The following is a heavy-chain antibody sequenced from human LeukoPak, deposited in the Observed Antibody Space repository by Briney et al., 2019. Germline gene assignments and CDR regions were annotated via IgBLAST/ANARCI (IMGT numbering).Heavy chain of an antibody. CDR3: ARDWEDIVVVPAAIAGVNWFDP. D-gene: IGHD2-2*01. CDR1: GFTFSDYY. J-gene: IGHJ5*02. V-gene: IGHV3-11*04. Sequence: PGGSLRLSCAASGFTFSDYYMSWIRQAPGKGLERVSYISNSGSTIYYADSVKGRFTISRDNAKNSLYLQMNSLRAEDTAVYYCARDWEDIVVVPAAIAGVNWFDPWGQGTLVTVSS. CDR2: ISNSGSTI.